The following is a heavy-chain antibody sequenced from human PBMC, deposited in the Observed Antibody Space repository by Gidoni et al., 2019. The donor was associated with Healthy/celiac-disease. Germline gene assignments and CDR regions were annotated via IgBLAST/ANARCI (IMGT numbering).Heavy chain of an antibody. J-gene: IGHJ5*02. CDR1: GGPISSGGYY. CDR2: IYYSGST. Sequence: QVQLQESGPGLVKPSQTLSLTCTVSGGPISSGGYYWSWIRQHPGKGLEWIGYIYYSGSTYYNPSLKSRVTISVDTSKNQFSLKLSSVTAADTAVYYCARDQGSAGWFDPWGQGTLVTVSS. CDR3: ARDQGSAGWFDP. D-gene: IGHD6-19*01. V-gene: IGHV4-31*03.